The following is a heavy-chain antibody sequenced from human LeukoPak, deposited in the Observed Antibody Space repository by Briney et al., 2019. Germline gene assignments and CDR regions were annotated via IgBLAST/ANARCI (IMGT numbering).Heavy chain of an antibody. CDR1: GFTFSTYW. CDR3: AKVSPYILTVYYLDY. V-gene: IGHV3-30*18. Sequence: GGSLRLSCATSGFTFSTYWMSWVRQAPGKGLEWVANIKKDGSNKYYADSVKGRFTISRDNSKNTLYLQMNSLRAEDTAVYYCAKVSPYILTVYYLDYWGQGTLVTVSS. CDR2: IKKDGSNK. J-gene: IGHJ4*02. D-gene: IGHD3-9*01.